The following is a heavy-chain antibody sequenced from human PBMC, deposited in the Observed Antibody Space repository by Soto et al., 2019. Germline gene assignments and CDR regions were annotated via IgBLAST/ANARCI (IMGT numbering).Heavy chain of an antibody. CDR1: GFTFSDYA. CDR2: IRGSGGGT. Sequence: EVQLLESGGGLVQPGGSLRLSCTASGFTFSDYAMSWLRQAPGKGLEWVSGIRGSGGGTYYAVSVKGRFTISRDKSKNTLCLQLNSLRAEDTAVHYCAKALGYWRGTSCYGFNSYMGVWGKGTTVTVSS. J-gene: IGHJ6*03. CDR3: AKALGYWRGTSCYGFNSYMGV. D-gene: IGHD2-2*01. V-gene: IGHV3-23*01.